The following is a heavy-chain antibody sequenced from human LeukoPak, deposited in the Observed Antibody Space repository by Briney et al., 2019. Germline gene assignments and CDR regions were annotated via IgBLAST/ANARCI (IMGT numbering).Heavy chain of an antibody. D-gene: IGHD2-21*01. CDR3: ARKTPHLIAVATRRLDY. CDR1: GFTFSSYA. J-gene: IGHJ4*02. V-gene: IGHV3-30*04. CDR2: ISYDGSNK. Sequence: GRSLRLSCAASGFTFSSYAMHWVRQAPGKGLEWVADISYDGSNKYYADSVKGRFTISRDNAKNSLYLQMNSLRAEDTAVYYCARKTPHLIAVATRRLDYWGQGTLVTVSA.